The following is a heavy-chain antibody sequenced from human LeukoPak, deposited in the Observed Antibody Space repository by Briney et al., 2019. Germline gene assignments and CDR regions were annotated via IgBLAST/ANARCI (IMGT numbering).Heavy chain of an antibody. D-gene: IGHD6-25*01. CDR2: INHSGST. Sequence: PSGTLSLTCAVYGGSFSGYYWSWIRQPPGKGLEWIGEINHSGSTNYNPSLKSRVTISVDTSKNQFSLKLSSVTAADTAVYYCARNSYSSVPAGAFDIWGQGTMVTVSS. CDR1: GGSFSGYY. CDR3: ARNSYSSVPAGAFDI. V-gene: IGHV4-34*01. J-gene: IGHJ3*02.